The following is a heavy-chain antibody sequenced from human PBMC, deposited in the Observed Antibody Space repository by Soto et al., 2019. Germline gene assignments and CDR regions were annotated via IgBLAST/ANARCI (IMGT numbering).Heavy chain of an antibody. J-gene: IGHJ4*02. V-gene: IGHV1-18*01. CDR3: ARDRGRTTNYDFWSGYPFDY. D-gene: IGHD3-3*01. Sequence: GASVKVSCKASGYTFTSYGISWVRQAPGQGLKWMGWISAYNGNTNYAQKLQGRVTMTTGTSTSTAYMELRSLRSDDTAVYYCARDRGRTTNYDFWSGYPFDYWGQGTLVTVSS. CDR1: GYTFTSYG. CDR2: ISAYNGNT.